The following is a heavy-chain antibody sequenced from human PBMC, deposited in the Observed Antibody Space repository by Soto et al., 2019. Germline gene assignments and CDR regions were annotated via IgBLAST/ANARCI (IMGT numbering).Heavy chain of an antibody. CDR1: GFTFSSYA. CDR3: ARDLRRSSSRGYGMDV. V-gene: IGHV3-30-3*01. CDR2: ISYDGSNK. D-gene: IGHD6-13*01. J-gene: IGHJ6*02. Sequence: QVQLVESGGGVVQPGRSLRLSCAASGFTFSSYAMHWVRQAPGKGLEWVAVISYDGSNKYYADSVKGRFTISRDNSKNTLDLQMNSLRAEDTAVYYCARDLRRSSSRGYGMDVWGQGTTVTVSS.